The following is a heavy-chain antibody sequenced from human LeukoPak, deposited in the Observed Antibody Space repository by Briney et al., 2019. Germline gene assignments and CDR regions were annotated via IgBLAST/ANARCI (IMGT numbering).Heavy chain of an antibody. CDR3: ARNANARFGGVIAQFDY. CDR2: ISGSGGST. J-gene: IGHJ4*02. D-gene: IGHD3-16*02. V-gene: IGHV3-23*01. Sequence: GGSLRLSCAASEFTFSSYGMSWVRQAPGKGLEWVSGISGSGGSTFYADSVKGRFTISRDNSKNTLYLEMSSLRVEDAAVYYCARNANARFGGVIAQFDYWGQGTLVTVSS. CDR1: EFTFSSYG.